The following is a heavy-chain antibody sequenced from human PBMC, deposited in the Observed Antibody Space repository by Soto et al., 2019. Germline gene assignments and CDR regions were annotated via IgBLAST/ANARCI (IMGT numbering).Heavy chain of an antibody. J-gene: IGHJ5*02. CDR1: GGTFSSYA. CDR3: ASLTERTRLGLFKFDP. V-gene: IGHV1-69*13. D-gene: IGHD3-16*01. CDR2: IIPIFGTA. Sequence: ASVKVSCKASGGTFSSYAISWVRQAPGQGLEWMGGIIPIFGTANYAQKFQGRVTITADESTSTAYMELSSLRSEDTAVYYCASLTERTRLGLFKFDPWGQGTLVTVSS.